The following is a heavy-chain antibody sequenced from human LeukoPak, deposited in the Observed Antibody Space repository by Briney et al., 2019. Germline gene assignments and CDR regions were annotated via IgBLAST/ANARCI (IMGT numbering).Heavy chain of an antibody. Sequence: SETLSLTCAVYGVSFSGYYWSWIRQPPGKGLEWIGEITHSGSTNYNPSLKSRVTISVDTSKNQFSLKLSSVTAADTAVYYCARAATVVTKYYYYYYGMDVWGQGTTVTVSS. V-gene: IGHV4-34*01. D-gene: IGHD4-23*01. CDR2: ITHSGST. CDR3: ARAATVVTKYYYYYYGMDV. CDR1: GVSFSGYY. J-gene: IGHJ6*02.